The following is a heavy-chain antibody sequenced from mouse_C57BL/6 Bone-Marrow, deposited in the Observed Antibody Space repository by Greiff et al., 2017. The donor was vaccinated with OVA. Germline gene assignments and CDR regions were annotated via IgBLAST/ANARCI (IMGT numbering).Heavy chain of an antibody. V-gene: IGHV5-6*01. D-gene: IGHD2-4*01. J-gene: IGHJ2*01. CDR3: ARHNDDYDEVYFDY. CDR1: GFTFSSYG. Sequence: EVHLVESGGDLVKPGGSLKLSCAASGFTFSSYGMSWVRQTPDKRLEWVATISSGGSYTYYPDSVKGRFTISRDNAKNTLYLQMSSLKSEDTAMYYCARHNDDYDEVYFDYWGQGTTLTVSS. CDR2: ISSGGSYT.